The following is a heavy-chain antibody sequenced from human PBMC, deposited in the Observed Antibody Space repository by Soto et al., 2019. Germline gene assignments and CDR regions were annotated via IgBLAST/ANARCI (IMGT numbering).Heavy chain of an antibody. Sequence: QVQLVESGGGVVQPGRSLRLSCAASGFTFSSYGMHWVRQAPGKGLEWVAVIWYDGSNKYYADSVKGRFTISRDNSKNTLYLQMNSLRAEDTAVYYCAREGIAAAARWFGPWGQGTLVTVSS. V-gene: IGHV3-33*01. D-gene: IGHD6-13*01. J-gene: IGHJ5*02. CDR3: AREGIAAAARWFGP. CDR1: GFTFSSYG. CDR2: IWYDGSNK.